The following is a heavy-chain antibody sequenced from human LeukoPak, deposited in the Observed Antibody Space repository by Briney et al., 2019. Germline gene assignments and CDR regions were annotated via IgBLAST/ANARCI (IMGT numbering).Heavy chain of an antibody. J-gene: IGHJ4*02. V-gene: IGHV4-34*01. D-gene: IGHD2-2*02. CDR1: GGSFSGYY. CDR2: INHSGST. CDR3: AGLIVVVPAAIPS. Sequence: PSETLSLTCAVYGGSFSGYYWSWIRQPPGKGLEWIGEINHSGSTNYNPSLKSRVTISVDTSKNQFSLKLSSVTAADTAVYCCAGLIVVVPAAIPSWGQGTLVTVSS.